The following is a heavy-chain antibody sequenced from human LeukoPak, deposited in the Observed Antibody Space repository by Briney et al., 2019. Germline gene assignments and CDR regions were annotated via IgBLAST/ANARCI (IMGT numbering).Heavy chain of an antibody. CDR2: IYTSGST. CDR3: ARDGTAAGTFDY. J-gene: IGHJ4*02. CDR1: GGSISSGSYY. V-gene: IGHV4-61*02. Sequence: PSETLSLTCTFSGGSISSGSYYWSWIRQPAGKGLEWIGRIYTSGSTNYNPSLKSRVTISADTSKNQFSLKLSSVTAADTAVYYCARDGTAAGTFDYWGQGTLVTVSS. D-gene: IGHD6-13*01.